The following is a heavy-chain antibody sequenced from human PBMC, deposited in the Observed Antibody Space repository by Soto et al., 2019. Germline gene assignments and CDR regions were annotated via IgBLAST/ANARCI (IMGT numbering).Heavy chain of an antibody. D-gene: IGHD2-2*01. CDR2: ISAYNGNT. CDR1: GYTFTSHG. Sequence: ASVKVSCKASGYTFTSHGISWVRQAPGQGLEWMGWISAYNGNTNYAQKLQGRVTMTTDTSTSTAYMELRSLRSDDTAVYYCARDYCSSTSCFFDYWGQGTLVTVSS. V-gene: IGHV1-18*04. J-gene: IGHJ4*02. CDR3: ARDYCSSTSCFFDY.